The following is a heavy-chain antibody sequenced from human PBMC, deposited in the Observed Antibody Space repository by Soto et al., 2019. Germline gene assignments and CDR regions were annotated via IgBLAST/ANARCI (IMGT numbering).Heavy chain of an antibody. Sequence: SETLSLTCTVSGGSISSYYWSWIRQPPGKGLEWIGYIHYSGSTNYNPSLKSRVTISLDTSKRQFSLKMGSVTAADTAVYYCASNGYDYPNWFDPWGQATLVTVSS. V-gene: IGHV4-59*01. CDR2: IHYSGST. CDR1: GGSISSYY. J-gene: IGHJ5*02. D-gene: IGHD3-22*01. CDR3: ASNGYDYPNWFDP.